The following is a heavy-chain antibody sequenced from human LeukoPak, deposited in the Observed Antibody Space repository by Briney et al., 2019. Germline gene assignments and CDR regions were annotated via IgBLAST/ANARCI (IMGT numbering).Heavy chain of an antibody. CDR1: GFTFSSYA. CDR3: AKDKEWELLNWFDP. D-gene: IGHD1-26*01. CDR2: ISGSSGST. V-gene: IGHV3-23*01. J-gene: IGHJ5*02. Sequence: GGSLRLSCAASGFTFSSYAMSWVRQAPGKGLEWVSAISGSSGSTYYADSEKGRFTISRDNSKNTLYLQMNSLRAEDTALYYCAKDKEWELLNWFDPWGQGTLVTVSS.